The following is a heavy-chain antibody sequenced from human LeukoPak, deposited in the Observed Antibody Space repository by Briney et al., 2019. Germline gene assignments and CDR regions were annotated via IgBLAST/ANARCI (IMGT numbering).Heavy chain of an antibody. CDR2: ISGSGNTM. Sequence: GGSLRLSCAASGFTFSDYHMSWIRQAPGKGLEWVSYISGSGNTMNYADSVKGRFTISRDNAKNSLYLQMSSLRAEDTAVYYCARVRYSYGYSFDYWGQGTLVTVSS. V-gene: IGHV3-11*01. CDR3: ARVRYSYGYSFDY. J-gene: IGHJ4*02. CDR1: GFTFSDYH. D-gene: IGHD5-18*01.